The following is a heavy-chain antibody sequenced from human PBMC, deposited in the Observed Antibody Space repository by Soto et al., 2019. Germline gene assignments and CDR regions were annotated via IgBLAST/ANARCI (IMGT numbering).Heavy chain of an antibody. V-gene: IGHV4-30-4*01. CDR2: IHYTGST. Sequence: SETLSLTCTVSGGSIRSGDYYWSWIRQPPGRGLEWIGYIHYTGSTYYSQSLKSRVIMSVDTSKNQFSLKVNSVTAADTAVYYCGRDVRGGDYYYGMDVWGQGTTVTVSS. D-gene: IGHD3-10*02. CDR1: GGSIRSGDYY. CDR3: GRDVRGGDYYYGMDV. J-gene: IGHJ6*02.